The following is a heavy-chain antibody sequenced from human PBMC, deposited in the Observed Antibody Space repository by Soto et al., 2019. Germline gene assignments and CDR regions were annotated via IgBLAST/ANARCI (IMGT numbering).Heavy chain of an antibody. CDR3: ARNPHSSGYPEVYFAY. J-gene: IGHJ4*02. D-gene: IGHD3-22*01. CDR1: GYSFTSYW. Sequence: PGESLKISCKGSGYSFTSYWIGWVRQMPGKGLEWMGIIYPGDSDTRYSPSFQGQVTISADKSISTAYLQWSSLKASDTAMYYCARNPHSSGYPEVYFAYWGQGTLVTVSS. V-gene: IGHV5-51*01. CDR2: IYPGDSDT.